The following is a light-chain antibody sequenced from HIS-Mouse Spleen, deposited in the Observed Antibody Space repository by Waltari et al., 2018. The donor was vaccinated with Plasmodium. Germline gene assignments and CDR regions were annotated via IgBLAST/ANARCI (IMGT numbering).Light chain of an antibody. Sequence: SYELTQPPSVSVYPGQTARITCAGDALHKKYAYWYQQKSDQAPVLVIYEDSKRPSGIPERVSGSSSGPMATLTISGAQVEDEADYYCYSTDSSGNHRVFGGGTKLTVL. CDR1: ALHKKY. J-gene: IGLJ3*02. CDR3: YSTDSSGNHRV. CDR2: EDS. V-gene: IGLV3-10*01.